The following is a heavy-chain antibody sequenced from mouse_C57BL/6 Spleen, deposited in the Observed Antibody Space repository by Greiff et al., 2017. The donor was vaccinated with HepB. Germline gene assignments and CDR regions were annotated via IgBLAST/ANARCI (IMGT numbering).Heavy chain of an antibody. CDR1: GYTFTSYG. CDR2: IYPRRGNT. V-gene: IGHV1-81*01. D-gene: IGHD2-14*01. CDR3: ARRGDQVSMDY. Sequence: VQLQQSGAELARPGASVKLSCKASGYTFTSYGISWVKQRTGQGLEWIGEIYPRRGNTYYNETFKGKATLTADKSSSTAYMELLSLTSEDSAVYFCARRGDQVSMDYWGQGTSVTVSS. J-gene: IGHJ4*01.